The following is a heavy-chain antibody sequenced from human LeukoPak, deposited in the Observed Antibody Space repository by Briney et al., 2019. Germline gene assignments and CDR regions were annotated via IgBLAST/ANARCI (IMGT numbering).Heavy chain of an antibody. CDR1: GSSFTGYY. CDR3: ARAIRLDFHYYYMDV. D-gene: IGHD2/OR15-2a*01. V-gene: IGHV4-34*01. CDR2: INHSGST. Sequence: PSETLSLTCDVYGSSFTGYYWSFIRQPPGKGLEWIGVINHSGSTNYNPSLKSRVTISVDTSMNQFSLKLSSVTAADTAVYYCARAIRLDFHYYYMDVWGKGTTVTISS. J-gene: IGHJ6*03.